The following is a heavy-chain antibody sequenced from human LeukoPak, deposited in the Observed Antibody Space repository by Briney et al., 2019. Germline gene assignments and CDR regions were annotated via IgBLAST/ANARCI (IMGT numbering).Heavy chain of an antibody. J-gene: IGHJ6*02. CDR1: GGSISSGGYY. CDR2: IHHSGST. V-gene: IGHV4-31*03. D-gene: IGHD6-19*01. Sequence: SETLSLTCTVSGGSISSGGYYWSWIRQHPGKGLEWIGYIHHSGSTYYNPSLKSRLIISLDTSKNQFSLKLNSVTAADTAVYYCAKRPVNYGTDVWGQGTTVIVSS. CDR3: AKRPVNYGTDV.